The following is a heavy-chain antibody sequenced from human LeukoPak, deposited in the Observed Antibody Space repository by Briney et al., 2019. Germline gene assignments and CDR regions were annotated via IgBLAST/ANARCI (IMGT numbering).Heavy chain of an antibody. CDR1: GGTFSSYA. J-gene: IGHJ6*04. V-gene: IGHV1-69*01. D-gene: IGHD1-1*01. CDR3: AIFHNWNDPRSYYYYGMDV. CDR2: IIPIFGTA. Sequence: SVEVSCKASGGTFSSYAISWVRQAPGQGLEWMGGIIPIFGTANYAQKFQGRVTITADESTSTAYMELSSLRSEDTAVYYCAIFHNWNDPRSYYYYGMDVWGKGTTVTVSS.